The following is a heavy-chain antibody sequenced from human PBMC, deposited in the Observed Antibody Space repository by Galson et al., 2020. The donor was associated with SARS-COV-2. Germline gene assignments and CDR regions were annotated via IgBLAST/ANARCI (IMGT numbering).Heavy chain of an antibody. D-gene: IGHD3-10*02. V-gene: IGHV1-18*04. J-gene: IGHJ4*02. CDR1: GYIFDDSC. CDR3: AREYDPGGNDYDYVDF. CDR2: IKTYNGDT. Sequence: ASVKVSCKASGYIFDDSCISWVRQAPGQGLEWMGWIKTYNGDTNYAQKLQGRVTMTTDAPTSTVYMELRSLNFDDTAVYFCAREYDPGGNDYDYVDFWGQGTLVAVSS.